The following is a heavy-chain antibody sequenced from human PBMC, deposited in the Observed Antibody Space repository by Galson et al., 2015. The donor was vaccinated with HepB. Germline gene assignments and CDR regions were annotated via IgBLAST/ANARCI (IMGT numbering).Heavy chain of an antibody. CDR3: ARDHAVAGLDY. Sequence: QSGAEVKKPGESLRISCKASGYTFTSYGISWVRQAPGQGLEWMGWISAYNGNTNYAQKLQGRVTMTTDTSTSTAYMELRSLRSDDTAVYYCARDHAVAGLDYWGQGTLVTVSS. J-gene: IGHJ4*02. CDR1: GYTFTSYG. CDR2: ISAYNGNT. V-gene: IGHV1-18*04. D-gene: IGHD6-19*01.